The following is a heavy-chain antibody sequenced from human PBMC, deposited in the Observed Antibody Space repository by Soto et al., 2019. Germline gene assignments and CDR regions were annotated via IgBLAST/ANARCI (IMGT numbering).Heavy chain of an antibody. D-gene: IGHD2-2*01. V-gene: IGHV4-4*07. CDR3: ARLHLPALQGAFDI. Sequence: SETLSLTCSVSGGSINNDYWTWIRQSAGKGLEWIGRINTSGRTTYNPSLKSRVTMSIDTSKNQFSLTLISVTAADTALYYCARLHLPALQGAFDIWGQGTMVTV. CDR1: GGSINNDY. CDR2: INTSGRT. J-gene: IGHJ3*02.